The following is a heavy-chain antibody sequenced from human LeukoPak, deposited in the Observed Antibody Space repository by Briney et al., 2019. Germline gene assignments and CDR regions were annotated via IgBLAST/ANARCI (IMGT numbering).Heavy chain of an antibody. V-gene: IGHV4-59*08. CDR3: ATAGIVARRYFAY. CDR1: GGSISSYY. J-gene: IGHJ4*02. Sequence: SETLSLTCTVSGGSISSYYWSWVRQPPGKGLEWIGYIHYSGTTNYSPSLKSRVTISVDTSKNQFPLKLSSVTAADTAVYYCATAGIVARRYFAYWGQGTLVTVSS. D-gene: IGHD1-26*01. CDR2: IHYSGTT.